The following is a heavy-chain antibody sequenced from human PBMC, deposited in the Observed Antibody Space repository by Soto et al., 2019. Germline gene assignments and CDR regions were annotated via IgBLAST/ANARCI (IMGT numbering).Heavy chain of an antibody. CDR3: ARVSLYSSSWYAGFFDY. D-gene: IGHD6-13*01. J-gene: IGHJ4*02. Sequence: GGSLRLSCAASGFTFSSYAIHWVRQAPGKGLEYVSAITSNGDITDYGYSVKGRFTISRDNSKNTLYLQMGSLRVEDMAVYYCARVSLYSSSWYAGFFDYWGQGTLVTVSS. CDR2: ITSNGDIT. V-gene: IGHV3-64*01. CDR1: GFTFSSYA.